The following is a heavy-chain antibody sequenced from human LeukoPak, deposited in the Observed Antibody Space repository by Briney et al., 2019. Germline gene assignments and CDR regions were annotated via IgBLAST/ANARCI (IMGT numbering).Heavy chain of an antibody. D-gene: IGHD3-9*01. Sequence: GGSLRLSCAASGFTFSSYAMSWVRQAPGRGLEWVSAISGSGGSTYYADSVKGRFTISRDNSKNTLYLQMNSLRAEDTAVYSGAKPYYDILTGYWPFDYWGQGTLVTVSS. J-gene: IGHJ4*02. CDR3: AKPYYDILTGYWPFDY. CDR1: GFTFSSYA. V-gene: IGHV3-23*01. CDR2: ISGSGGST.